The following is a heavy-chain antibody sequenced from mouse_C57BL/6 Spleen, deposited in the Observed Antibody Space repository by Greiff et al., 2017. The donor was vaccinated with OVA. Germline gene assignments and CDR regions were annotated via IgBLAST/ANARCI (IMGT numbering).Heavy chain of an antibody. J-gene: IGHJ3*01. Sequence: EVQLQESGPGLVKPSQSLSLTCSVTGYSITSGYYWNWIRQFPGNKLEWMGYISYDGSNNYNPSLKNRISITRDTSKNQFFLKLNSVTTEDTATYYCARGGDGSLWFAYWGQGTLVTVSA. CDR2: ISYDGSN. D-gene: IGHD2-3*01. V-gene: IGHV3-6*01. CDR1: GYSITSGYY. CDR3: ARGGDGSLWFAY.